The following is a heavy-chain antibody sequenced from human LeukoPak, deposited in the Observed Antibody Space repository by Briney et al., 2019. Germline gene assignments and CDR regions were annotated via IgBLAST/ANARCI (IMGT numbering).Heavy chain of an antibody. D-gene: IGHD2-15*01. CDR3: ARDLGTYCSGGSCSYLYYFDY. Sequence: PSETLSLTCTVSGGSISTHYCNWVRQPAGKGLEWIGRIYTSGSTNYNPSLKSRVTMSVDTSKNQFSLKLSSVTAADTAVYYCARDLGTYCSGGSCSYLYYFDYWGQGTLVTVSS. CDR1: GGSISTHY. CDR2: IYTSGST. J-gene: IGHJ4*02. V-gene: IGHV4-4*07.